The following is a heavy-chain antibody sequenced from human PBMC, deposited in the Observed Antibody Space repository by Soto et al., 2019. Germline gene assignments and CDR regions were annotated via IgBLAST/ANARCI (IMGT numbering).Heavy chain of an antibody. CDR1: GFTFSSYW. CDR2: IKQDGSEK. J-gene: IGHJ6*02. CDR3: ARDRLYSSSWYSGSYYYYGMDV. Sequence: GGSLRLSCAASGFTFSSYWMSWGRQAPGKGLEWVANIKQDGSEKYYVDSVKGRFTISRDNAKNSLYLQMNSLRAEDTAVYYCARDRLYSSSWYSGSYYYYGMDVWGQGTTVTVS. V-gene: IGHV3-7*01. D-gene: IGHD6-13*01.